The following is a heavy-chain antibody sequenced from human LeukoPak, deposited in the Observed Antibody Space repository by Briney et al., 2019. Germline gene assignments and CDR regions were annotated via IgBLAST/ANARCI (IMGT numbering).Heavy chain of an antibody. Sequence: SVKVSCKASGYTFTGYYMHWVRQAPGQGLEWMGGIIPIFGTANYAQKFQGRVTITADESTSTAYMELSSLRSEDTAVYYCASHSPPDENMGYGDAGYWGQGTLVTVSS. CDR3: ASHSPPDENMGYGDAGY. J-gene: IGHJ4*02. D-gene: IGHD4-17*01. CDR1: GYTFTGYY. CDR2: IIPIFGTA. V-gene: IGHV1-69*13.